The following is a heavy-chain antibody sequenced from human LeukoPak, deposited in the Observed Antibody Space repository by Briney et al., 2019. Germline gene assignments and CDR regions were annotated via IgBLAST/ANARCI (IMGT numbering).Heavy chain of an antibody. V-gene: IGHV3-30*04. CDR1: GFTFSSYA. D-gene: IGHD3-10*01. J-gene: IGHJ3*02. CDR2: ISYDGSNK. CDR3: AKGREMSRITMVRGVPDAFDI. Sequence: TGGSLRLSCAASGFTFSSYAMHWVRQAPGKGLEWVAVISYDGSNKYYADSVKGRFTISRDNSKNTLYLQMNSLRAEDTAVYYCAKGREMSRITMVRGVPDAFDIWGQGTMVTVSS.